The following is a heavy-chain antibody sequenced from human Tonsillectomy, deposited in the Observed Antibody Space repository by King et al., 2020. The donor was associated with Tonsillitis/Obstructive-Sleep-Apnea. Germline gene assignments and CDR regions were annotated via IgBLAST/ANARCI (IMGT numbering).Heavy chain of an antibody. D-gene: IGHD4-17*01. CDR2: INSDGSST. Sequence: VQLVESGGGLVQPGGSLRLSCAASGFTFSSYWMHWVRQAPGKGPVWVSRINSDGSSTSYADSVKGRFTISRDNAKNTLYLQMNSLRAEDTAVYYCAREPATTVIVYYYYYYGMDVWGQGTTVTVSS. V-gene: IGHV3-74*01. CDR1: GFTFSSYW. CDR3: AREPATTVIVYYYYYYGMDV. J-gene: IGHJ6*02.